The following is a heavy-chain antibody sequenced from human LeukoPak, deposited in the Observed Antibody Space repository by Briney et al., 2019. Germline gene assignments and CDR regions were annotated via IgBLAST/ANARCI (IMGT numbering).Heavy chain of an antibody. CDR3: ARQDIVVVPAAILNWFDP. Sequence: SETLSLTCTVSGGSISSSTYYWGWIRQPPGKGLEWIGSIYYSGSTYYNPSLKSRVTISVDTSKNQFSLKLSSVTAADTAVYYCARQDIVVVPAAILNWFDPWGQGTLVTVSS. D-gene: IGHD2-2*02. J-gene: IGHJ5*02. CDR1: GGSISSSTYY. CDR2: IYYSGST. V-gene: IGHV4-39*01.